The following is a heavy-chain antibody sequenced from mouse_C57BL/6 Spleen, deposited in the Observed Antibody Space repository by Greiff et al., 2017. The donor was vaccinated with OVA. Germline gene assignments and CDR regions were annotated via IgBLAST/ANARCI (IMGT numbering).Heavy chain of an antibody. CDR1: GYTFTSYW. CDR3: ARKGFDYDRGAWFAY. V-gene: IGHV1-69*01. D-gene: IGHD2-4*01. J-gene: IGHJ3*01. CDR2: IDPSDSST. Sequence: VQLQQPGAELVMPGASVKLSCKASGYTFTSYWMHWVKQRPGQGLEWIGEIDPSDSSTNYNQKFKGKSTLTVDKSSSTAYMQISSLTSEDSAVYYCARKGFDYDRGAWFAYWGQGTLVTVSA.